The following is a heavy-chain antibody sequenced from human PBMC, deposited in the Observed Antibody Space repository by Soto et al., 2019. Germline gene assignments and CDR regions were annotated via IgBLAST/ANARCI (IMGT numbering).Heavy chain of an antibody. D-gene: IGHD2-2*01. V-gene: IGHV3-23*01. CDR1: GFIFISYA. J-gene: IGHJ4*02. Sequence: GGALRLSCAASGFIFISYAMSWGRQAPGKGLEWVSAISGSGGSTYYADSVKGRFTISRDNSKDTLYLQMNSLRAEDTAVYYCANEFREYQLLTPFDYWGQGTLVTVSS. CDR2: ISGSGGST. CDR3: ANEFREYQLLTPFDY.